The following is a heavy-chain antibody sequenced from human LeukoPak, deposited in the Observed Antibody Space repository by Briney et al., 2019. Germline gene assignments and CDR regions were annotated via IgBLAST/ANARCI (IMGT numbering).Heavy chain of an antibody. J-gene: IGHJ5*02. Sequence: SQTLSLTCAVSGGSISSGGYSWSWIRQPPGKGLEWIGYIYYSGSTYYNPSLKSRVTISVDTSKNQFSLKLSSVTAADTAVYYCARVDYDILTGYYSWFDPWGQGTLVTVSS. V-gene: IGHV4-30-4*07. D-gene: IGHD3-9*01. CDR2: IYYSGST. CDR1: GGSISSGGYS. CDR3: ARVDYDILTGYYSWFDP.